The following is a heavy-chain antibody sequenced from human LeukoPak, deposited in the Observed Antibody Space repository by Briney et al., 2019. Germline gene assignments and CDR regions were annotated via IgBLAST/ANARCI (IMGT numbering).Heavy chain of an antibody. CDR2: IGGRDDRT. CDR1: GFTLPGHT. D-gene: IGHD3-3*01. J-gene: IGHJ4*02. Sequence: GGSLRLSCAASGFTLPGHTMTWLRQAPGKGLEWVSIIGGRDDRTYYADFVKGRFTISRDNSKNILYLQMNNLRAEDTAVYYCAKAPNPLYALWSGYKWGQGTLVTVSS. V-gene: IGHV3-23*01. CDR3: AKAPNPLYALWSGYK.